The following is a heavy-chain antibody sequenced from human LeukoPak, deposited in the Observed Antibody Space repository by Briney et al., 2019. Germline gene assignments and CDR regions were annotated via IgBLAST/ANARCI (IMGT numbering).Heavy chain of an antibody. J-gene: IGHJ4*02. CDR1: GFTFSSYA. V-gene: IGHV3-64*01. Sequence: PGGSLRLSCAASGFTFSSYAMHWVRQAPGKGLEYVSAISSNGGSTYYANSVKGRFTISRDNSKNTLYLQMGSLRAEDMAVYYCARGGQWLAIDYWGQGTLVTVSS. D-gene: IGHD6-19*01. CDR3: ARGGQWLAIDY. CDR2: ISSNGGST.